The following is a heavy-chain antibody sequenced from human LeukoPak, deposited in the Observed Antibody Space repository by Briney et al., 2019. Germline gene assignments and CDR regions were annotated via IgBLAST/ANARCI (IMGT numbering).Heavy chain of an antibody. CDR3: VKDRGSHVTDY. CDR1: GGSMSTNTCY. V-gene: IGHV4-39*07. CDR2: ICYSGTT. J-gene: IGHJ4*02. D-gene: IGHD1-26*01. Sequence: PSETLSLTCTVSGGSMSTNTCYWGWIRQPPGRGLEWIGTICYSGTTYYTYNPSLESRVTISVDTSKNQFSLKLTSVSAADTAVYYCVKDRGSHVTDYWGQGTLVTVSS.